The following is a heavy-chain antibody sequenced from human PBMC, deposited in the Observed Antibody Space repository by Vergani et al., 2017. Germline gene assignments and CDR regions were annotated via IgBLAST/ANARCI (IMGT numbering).Heavy chain of an antibody. V-gene: IGHV3-21*01. J-gene: IGHJ4*02. Sequence: EVQLVESGGGLVKPGGSLRLSCAASGFTFSSYSMHWVRQAPGKGLEWVSSISSSSSYIYYADSVKGRFTISRDNAKNSLYLQMNSLRAEDTAVYYCARGTQGYYYMLTGYPPGRYWGQGTLVTVSS. CDR1: GFTFSSYS. D-gene: IGHD3-9*01. CDR3: ARGTQGYYYMLTGYPPGRY. CDR2: ISSSSSYI.